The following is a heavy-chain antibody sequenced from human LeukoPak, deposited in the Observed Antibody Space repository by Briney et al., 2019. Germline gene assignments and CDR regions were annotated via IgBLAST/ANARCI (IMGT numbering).Heavy chain of an antibody. D-gene: IGHD6-19*01. CDR3: AREGPPTGYSSGWFFDY. Sequence: GGSLRLSCAASGFTFSSYSMNWVRQAPGKGLEWVSSISSSSSYIYYADSVKGRFTISRDNAKNSLYLQVNSLRAEDTAVYYCAREGPPTGYSSGWFFDYWGQGTLVTVSS. J-gene: IGHJ4*02. CDR1: GFTFSSYS. CDR2: ISSSSSYI. V-gene: IGHV3-21*01.